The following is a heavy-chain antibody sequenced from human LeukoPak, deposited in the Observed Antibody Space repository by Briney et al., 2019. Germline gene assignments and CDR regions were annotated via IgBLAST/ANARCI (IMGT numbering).Heavy chain of an antibody. CDR3: ASHQGRGYYDSSGYNY. D-gene: IGHD3-22*01. Sequence: SVKVSCKASGGTFSSYAISWVRQAPGQGLEWMGRIIPIFGIANYAQKFQGRVTITADKSTSTAYMVLSSLRSEDTAVYYCASHQGRGYYDSSGYNYWGQGTLVTVSS. V-gene: IGHV1-69*04. J-gene: IGHJ4*02. CDR1: GGTFSSYA. CDR2: IIPIFGIA.